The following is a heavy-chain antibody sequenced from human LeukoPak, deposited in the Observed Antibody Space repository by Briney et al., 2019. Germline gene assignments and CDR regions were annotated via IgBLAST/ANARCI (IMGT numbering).Heavy chain of an antibody. CDR3: ARVPMTTVTNNWFDP. D-gene: IGHD4-11*01. V-gene: IGHV3-21*01. CDR1: GFTFSSYS. Sequence: PGGSLRLSCAASGFTFSSYSMNWVRQAPGKGLEWVSSISSSSYIYYADSVKGRFTISRDNAKNSLYLQMNSLRAEDTAVYYCARVPMTTVTNNWFDPWGQGTLVTVSS. CDR2: ISSSSYI. J-gene: IGHJ5*02.